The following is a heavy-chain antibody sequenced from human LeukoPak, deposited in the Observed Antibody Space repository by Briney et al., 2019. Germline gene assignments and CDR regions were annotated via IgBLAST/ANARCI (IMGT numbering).Heavy chain of an antibody. Sequence: PSETLSLTCTVSGGSISSYYWSWIRQPPGKGLEWIGYIYYSGSTNYNPSLKSRVTISVDTSKNQFSLKLSSVTAADTAVYYCASFVRSQYYYDSSGYPPYFDYWGQGTLVTVSS. CDR1: GGSISSYY. J-gene: IGHJ4*02. D-gene: IGHD3-22*01. CDR2: IYYSGST. V-gene: IGHV4-59*12. CDR3: ASFVRSQYYYDSSGYPPYFDY.